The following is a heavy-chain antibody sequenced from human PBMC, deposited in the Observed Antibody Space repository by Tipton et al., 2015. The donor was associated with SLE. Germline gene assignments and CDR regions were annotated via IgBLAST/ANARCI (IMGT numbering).Heavy chain of an antibody. CDR1: GGSFSGYY. D-gene: IGHD5-12*01. V-gene: IGHV4-34*01. CDR2: INHSGST. CDR3: ACRHEDIVATSDAFDI. J-gene: IGHJ3*02. Sequence: TLSLTCAVYGGSFSGYYWSWIRQPPGKGLEWIGEINHSGSTNYNPSLKSRVTISVDTCKNQFSLKLSSVTAADTAVYYCACRHEDIVATSDAFDIWGQGTMVTVSS.